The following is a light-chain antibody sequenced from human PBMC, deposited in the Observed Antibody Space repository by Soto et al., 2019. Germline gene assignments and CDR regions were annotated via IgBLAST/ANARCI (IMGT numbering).Light chain of an antibody. J-gene: IGKJ1*01. CDR1: QGIRND. Sequence: AIQMTQSPSSLSASVGDRVTITCRASQGIRNDLHWFQQKPGKAPRLLIYGVSSLQTGVPSRLSGSGSGTDFTLTISGLEPEDFATYHCLQDYNYPRTFGQGTKVAIK. V-gene: IGKV1-6*01. CDR3: LQDYNYPRT. CDR2: GVS.